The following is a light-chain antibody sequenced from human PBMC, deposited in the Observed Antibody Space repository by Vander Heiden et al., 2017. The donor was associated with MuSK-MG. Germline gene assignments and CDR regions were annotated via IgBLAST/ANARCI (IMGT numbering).Light chain of an antibody. CDR1: SSNIGAGYD. J-gene: IGLJ2*01. CDR2: GNS. Sequence: QSVLTQPPSVSGAPGQRVTLPCTGSSSNIGAGYDVHWYQQLPGTAPKLLIYGNSNRPSGVPDRFSGSKSGTSASLAITGLQAEDEADYYCQSYDSSRSGFVVFGGGTKLTVL. CDR3: QSYDSSRSGFVV. V-gene: IGLV1-40*01.